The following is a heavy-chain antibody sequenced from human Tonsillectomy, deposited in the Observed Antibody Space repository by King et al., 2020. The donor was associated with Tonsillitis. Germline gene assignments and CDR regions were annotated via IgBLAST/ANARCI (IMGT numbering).Heavy chain of an antibody. Sequence: VQLVESGGDLVQPGGSLRLSCAASGFTFSDYAMTWVRPAPGKGLEWVSGISISGNNTYYAASVKGRFTISRDNSKNTLHLQMNSLRAEDTAIYYCVMTTPYYFDYWGQGTLVTVSS. J-gene: IGHJ4*02. CDR1: GFTFSDYA. D-gene: IGHD1-1*01. CDR3: VMTTPYYFDY. CDR2: ISISGNNT. V-gene: IGHV3-23*04.